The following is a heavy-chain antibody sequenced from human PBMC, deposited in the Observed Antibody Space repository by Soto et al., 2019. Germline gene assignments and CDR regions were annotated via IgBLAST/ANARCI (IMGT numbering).Heavy chain of an antibody. V-gene: IGHV1-69*01. CDR3: AKVRYSSPMGYYYGMDV. J-gene: IGHJ6*02. CDR2: IIPIFGTA. CDR1: RVAFSKFI. Sequence: QAQLEQSGGEVKKPGSSVKVSCKASRVAFSKFIVTWVRQAPGLGLEWVGGIIPIFGTANYAQKFQGRVTITADESTSIPYMEVNNLRSEDTAVYYCAKVRYSSPMGYYYGMDVWGQGTTVTVSS. D-gene: IGHD6-19*01.